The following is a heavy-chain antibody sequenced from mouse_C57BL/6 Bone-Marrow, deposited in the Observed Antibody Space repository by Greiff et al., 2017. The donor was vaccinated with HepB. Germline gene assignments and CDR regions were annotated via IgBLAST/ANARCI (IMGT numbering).Heavy chain of an antibody. CDR1: GFTFSSYA. Sequence: EVKLVESGGGLVKPGGSLKLSCAASGFTFSSYAMSWVRQTPEKRLEWVATISDGGSYTYYPDNVKGRFTISRDNAKNNLYLQMSHLKSEDTAMYYCAREGLGRFDYWGQGTILTVSS. D-gene: IGHD4-1*01. CDR2: ISDGGSYT. V-gene: IGHV5-4*01. CDR3: AREGLGRFDY. J-gene: IGHJ2*01.